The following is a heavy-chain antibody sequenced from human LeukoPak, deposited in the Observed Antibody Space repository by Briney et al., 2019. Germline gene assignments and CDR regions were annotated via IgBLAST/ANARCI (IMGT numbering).Heavy chain of an antibody. CDR1: GFTFSSYS. Sequence: GGSLRLSCAASGFTFSSYSMNWVRQAPGRGLEWVSFISSSSDYIYYADSVKGRITISRDNARNSLYLQMNSLRAEDTAVYYCARDPYCGGDCYPDAFDIWGQGTMVTVSS. CDR3: ARDPYCGGDCYPDAFDI. CDR2: ISSSSDYI. V-gene: IGHV3-21*01. J-gene: IGHJ3*02. D-gene: IGHD2-21*02.